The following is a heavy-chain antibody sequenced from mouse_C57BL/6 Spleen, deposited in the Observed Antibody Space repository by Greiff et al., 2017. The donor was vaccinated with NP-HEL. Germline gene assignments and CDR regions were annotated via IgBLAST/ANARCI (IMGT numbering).Heavy chain of an antibody. D-gene: IGHD1-1*01. Sequence: QVQLQQPGAELVRPGSSVKLSCKASGYTFTSYWMHWVKQRPIQGLEWIGNIDPSDSETHYNQKFKDKATLTVDKSSSTAYMQLSSLTSEDSAVYYCARWYYGSSLAYWGQGTLVTVSA. J-gene: IGHJ3*01. CDR3: ARWYYGSSLAY. CDR2: IDPSDSET. CDR1: GYTFTSYW. V-gene: IGHV1-52*01.